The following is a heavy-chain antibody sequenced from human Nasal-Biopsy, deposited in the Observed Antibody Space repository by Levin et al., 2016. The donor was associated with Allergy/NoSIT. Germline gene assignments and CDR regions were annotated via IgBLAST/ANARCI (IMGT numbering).Heavy chain of an antibody. CDR2: IYNSGST. Sequence: SETLSLTCSVSGVSISSYHWSWVRQPPGKGLEWIGYIYNSGSTKYNPSLKSRVTISVDTSKSQFSLKLISVTAADTAVYYCARFQVAADQEANWFDPWGQGTLVTVSS. D-gene: IGHD6-19*01. CDR1: GVSISSYH. CDR3: ARFQVAADQEANWFDP. V-gene: IGHV4-59*08. J-gene: IGHJ5*02.